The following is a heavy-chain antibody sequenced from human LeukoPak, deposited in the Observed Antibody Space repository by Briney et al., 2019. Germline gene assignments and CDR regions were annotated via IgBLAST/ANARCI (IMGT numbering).Heavy chain of an antibody. D-gene: IGHD6-13*01. J-gene: IGHJ5*02. CDR2: ISAYNGNT. Sequence: GASVTVSCKASGYTFTSYGIRWVRQAPGQGLEWMRWISAYNGNTNYAQKLQGRVTMTTDTSTSTAYMELRSLRSDDTAVYYCARDRGPYSSDPWGQGTLVTVSS. CDR1: GYTFTSYG. V-gene: IGHV1-18*01. CDR3: ARDRGPYSSDP.